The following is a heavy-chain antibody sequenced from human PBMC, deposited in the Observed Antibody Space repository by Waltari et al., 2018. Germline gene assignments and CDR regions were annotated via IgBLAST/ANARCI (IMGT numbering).Heavy chain of an antibody. V-gene: IGHV3-73*01. J-gene: IGHJ4*02. Sequence: EVPVLESGGGLVQPGWSLKLSCATSGFSFSGSTIHWVRQTSGKGLEWVGRIRRQPYNYATAYSASVKGRFTISRDDSKNTAYLQMNNLMTEDTAVYYCSGGEVTGTDFWGQGTLVTVSS. CDR1: GFSFSGST. CDR3: SGGEVTGTDF. D-gene: IGHD6-19*01. CDR2: IRRQPYNYAT.